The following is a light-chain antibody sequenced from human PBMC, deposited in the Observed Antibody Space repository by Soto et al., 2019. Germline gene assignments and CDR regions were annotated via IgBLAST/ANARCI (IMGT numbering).Light chain of an antibody. CDR1: QSVSSK. V-gene: IGKV3D-15*01. J-gene: IGKJ4*01. CDR3: QHYNNWPPLLT. Sequence: EIVLTQSPATLSVSPGERATLSCRASQSVSSKLAWYQQKPGQAPRLLIYGASTRATGIPARFSGSGSGTEFTLTISSLQSEDFAVYYCQHYNNWPPLLTFGGGTKVDIK. CDR2: GAS.